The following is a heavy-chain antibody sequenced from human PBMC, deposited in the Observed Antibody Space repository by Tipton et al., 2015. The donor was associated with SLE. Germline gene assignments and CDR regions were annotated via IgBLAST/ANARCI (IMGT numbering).Heavy chain of an antibody. J-gene: IGHJ3*02. CDR3: ARVLALDAFDI. D-gene: IGHD5-12*01. Sequence: SLRLSCAASGFTFSNYAIHWVRQAPGKGLEWVAVISFDGSNKYYADSVKGRFTISRDNSKNTLYLQMNSLRAEDTAVYYCARVLALDAFDIWGQGTMVTVSS. V-gene: IGHV3-30*04. CDR2: ISFDGSNK. CDR1: GFTFSNYA.